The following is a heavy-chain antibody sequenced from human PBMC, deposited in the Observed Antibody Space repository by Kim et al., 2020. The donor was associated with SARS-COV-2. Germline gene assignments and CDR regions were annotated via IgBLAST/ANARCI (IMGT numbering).Heavy chain of an antibody. D-gene: IGHD6-13*01. Sequence: NPTHKSRVTISVDTSKNQFSLKLSSVTAADTAVYYCARHGDIAAAGTGDYWGQGTLVTVSS. J-gene: IGHJ4*02. CDR3: ARHGDIAAAGTGDY. V-gene: IGHV4-39*01.